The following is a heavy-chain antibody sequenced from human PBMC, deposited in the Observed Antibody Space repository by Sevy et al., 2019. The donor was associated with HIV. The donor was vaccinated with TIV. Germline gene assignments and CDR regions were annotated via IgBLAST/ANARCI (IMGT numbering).Heavy chain of an antibody. J-gene: IGHJ6*02. CDR2: IKRDGSEK. CDR3: ARDPARVAGTYYYYGMDV. CDR1: GFTFSSYW. Sequence: GGSLRLSCAASGFTFSSYWMSWVRQAPGKGLEWVANIKRDGSEKYYVDSVKGRFTISRDNAKNSLYLQMNSLRAEDTAGYYCARDPARVAGTYYYYGMDVWGQGTTVTVSS. D-gene: IGHD6-19*01. V-gene: IGHV3-7*01.